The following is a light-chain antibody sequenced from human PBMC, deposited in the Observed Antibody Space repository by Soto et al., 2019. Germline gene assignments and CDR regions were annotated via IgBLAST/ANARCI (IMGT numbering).Light chain of an antibody. CDR1: SSNIGAGYD. V-gene: IGLV1-40*01. CDR3: QSYDSSLRGFV. J-gene: IGLJ1*01. Sequence: QAVVTQPPSVSGAPGQRVTISCTGSSSNIGAGYDVHWYQQLPGTAPKLLIYGYINRPSGVPDRFSGSKSGTSGSLAITGLQAEDEADYYCQSYDSSLRGFVFGTGTKVTVL. CDR2: GYI.